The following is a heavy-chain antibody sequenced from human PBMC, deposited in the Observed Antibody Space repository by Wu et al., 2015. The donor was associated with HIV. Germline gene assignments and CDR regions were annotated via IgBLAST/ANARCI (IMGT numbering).Heavy chain of an antibody. D-gene: IGHD3-3*01. CDR2: IIPIFGTA. CDR3: AREFTIFGVGDY. V-gene: IGHV1-69*05. CDR1: GGTFSSYA. Sequence: QVQLVQSGAEVKKPGSSVKVSCKASGGTFSSYAISWVRQAPGQGLEWMGGIIPIFGTANYAQKFQGRVTMTRDTSTSTVYMELSSLRSEDTAVYYCAREFTIFGVGDYWGQGTLVTVSS. J-gene: IGHJ4*02.